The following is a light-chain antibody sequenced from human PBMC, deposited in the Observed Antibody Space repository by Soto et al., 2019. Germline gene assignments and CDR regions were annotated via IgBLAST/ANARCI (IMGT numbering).Light chain of an antibody. CDR3: QQYGSSGT. V-gene: IGKV3-20*01. J-gene: IGKJ1*01. Sequence: EIGLTQSPGPLSLSPGERATLSCMASQSVSNNYLAWYQQKPGQAPRLLIYGASNRATGIPDRFSGSGSGTDFTLTSSRLEPEDFAVYYCQQYGSSGTFGQGTKVDIK. CDR1: QSVSNNY. CDR2: GAS.